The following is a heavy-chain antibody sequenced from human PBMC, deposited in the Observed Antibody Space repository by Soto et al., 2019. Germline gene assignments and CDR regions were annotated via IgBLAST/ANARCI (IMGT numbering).Heavy chain of an antibody. CDR3: AHAGDYDLLTFDH. D-gene: IGHD4-17*01. V-gene: IGHV2-5*02. CDR2: LYWDDDK. J-gene: IGHJ4*01. CDR1: GFSLSTYHMG. Sequence: QITLKESGPTLVRPAQTLTLTCDFSGFSLSTYHMGVAWIRQPPGKALEWLALLYWDDDKRYSPSLKDRLAISKDTSNNQVVLTITSIDPGDSATYFCAHAGDYDLLTFDHWGPGTLVTVSS.